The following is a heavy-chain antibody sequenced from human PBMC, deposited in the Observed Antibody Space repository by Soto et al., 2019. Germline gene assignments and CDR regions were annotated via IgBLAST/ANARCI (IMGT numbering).Heavy chain of an antibody. D-gene: IGHD6-19*01. V-gene: IGHV3-30-3*01. Sequence: QVQLVESGGGVVQPGRSLRLSCAASGFTFSSYAMHWVRQAPGKGLEWVAVISYDGSNKYYADSVKGRFTISRDNSKNTXYLQMNSLRAEDTAVYYCARDARYSSGWYTLGGMDVWGQGTTVTVSS. CDR2: ISYDGSNK. CDR1: GFTFSSYA. CDR3: ARDARYSSGWYTLGGMDV. J-gene: IGHJ6*02.